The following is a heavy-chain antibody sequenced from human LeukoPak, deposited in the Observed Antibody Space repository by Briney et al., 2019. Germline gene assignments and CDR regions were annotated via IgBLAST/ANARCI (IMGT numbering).Heavy chain of an antibody. J-gene: IGHJ5*02. V-gene: IGHV3-69-1*01. Sequence: KPGGSLRLSCEASGFTFSAYAMTWVRQAPGKGLEWVSSIGSDNKPHYADSVKGRFTISRDNSKNTLYLQMNSLRAEDTAVYYCARDVVYGSGSYYGGEGFDPWGQGTLVTVSS. D-gene: IGHD3-10*01. CDR3: ARDVVYGSGSYYGGEGFDP. CDR1: GFTFSAYA. CDR2: IGSDNKP.